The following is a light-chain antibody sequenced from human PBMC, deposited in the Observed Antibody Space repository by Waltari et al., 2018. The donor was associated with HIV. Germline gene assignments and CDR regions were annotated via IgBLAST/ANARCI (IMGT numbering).Light chain of an antibody. V-gene: IGLV2-8*01. CDR3: SADAGSNNLV. Sequence: QSALTQPPSASGSPGQSVTISCPGTSSDVGGYNYVSWYQQHPGKAPKRRFYEISKRPPGVPDRFFGSKSGNTASLTVSGLQAEDEADYYCSADAGSNNLVFGGGTKLTVL. CDR2: EIS. CDR1: SSDVGGYNY. J-gene: IGLJ3*02.